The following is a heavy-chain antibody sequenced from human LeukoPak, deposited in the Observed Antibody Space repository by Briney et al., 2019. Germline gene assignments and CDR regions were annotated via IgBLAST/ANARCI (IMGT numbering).Heavy chain of an antibody. V-gene: IGHV3-30*18. CDR3: AKDRITVRYDILTGYSYYFDY. CDR1: GFTFSSYG. CDR2: ISYDGSNK. D-gene: IGHD3-9*01. Sequence: PGGSLRLSCAASGFTFSSYGMHWVRQAPGKGLEWVAVISYDGSNKYYADSVKGRFTISRDNSKNTLYLQMNSLRAEDTAVYCCAKDRITVRYDILTGYSYYFDYWGQGTLVTVSS. J-gene: IGHJ4*02.